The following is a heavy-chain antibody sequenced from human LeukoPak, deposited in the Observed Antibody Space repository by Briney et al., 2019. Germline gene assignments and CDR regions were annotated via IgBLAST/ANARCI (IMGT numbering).Heavy chain of an antibody. CDR3: AKAKYNDFWSGYGGNYFDY. CDR1: GFTFDDYT. V-gene: IGHV3-43*01. Sequence: GGSLRLSCAASGFTFDDYTMHWVRQAPGKGLEWVSLISWDGGSTYYADSVKGRFTISRDNSKNSLYLQMNSLRTEDTALYYCAKAKYNDFWSGYGGNYFDYWGQGTLVTVSS. CDR2: ISWDGGST. J-gene: IGHJ4*02. D-gene: IGHD3-3*01.